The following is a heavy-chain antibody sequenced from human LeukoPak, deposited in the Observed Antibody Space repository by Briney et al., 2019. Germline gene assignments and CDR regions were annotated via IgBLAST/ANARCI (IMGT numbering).Heavy chain of an antibody. CDR1: GFTVSSNY. CDR2: IYSGGST. J-gene: IGHJ4*02. Sequence: GGSLRLPCAASGFTVSSNYMSWVRQAPGKGLEWVSVIYSGGSTYYADSVKGRFTISRDNSKNTLYLQMNSLRAEDTAVYYCARGSPAVAGTRHFDYWGQGTLVTVSS. V-gene: IGHV3-66*01. CDR3: ARGSPAVAGTRHFDY. D-gene: IGHD6-19*01.